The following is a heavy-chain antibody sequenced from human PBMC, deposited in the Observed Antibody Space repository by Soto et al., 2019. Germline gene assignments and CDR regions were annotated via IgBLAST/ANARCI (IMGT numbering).Heavy chain of an antibody. CDR1: GFTFSSYA. CDR3: ARCSSGWYFDY. CDR2: ISGSGGST. D-gene: IGHD6-19*01. V-gene: IGHV3-23*01. Sequence: EVQLLESGGGLVQPGGSLRLSCAASGFTFSSYAMNWVRQAPGKGLEWVSVISGSGGSTYYADSVKGRFTISRDNSKNPLYLQMNSLRAEDTAVYYCARCSSGWYFDYWGQGTRVTVSS. J-gene: IGHJ4*02.